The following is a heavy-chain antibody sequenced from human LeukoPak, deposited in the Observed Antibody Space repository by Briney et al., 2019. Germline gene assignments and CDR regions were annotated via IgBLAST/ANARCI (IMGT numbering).Heavy chain of an antibody. CDR3: ARDHGSQKYWFDP. Sequence: ASVKVSCKASGHTFTSYAMNWVRQAPGQGLEWMGWINTNTGNPTYAQGFTGRFVFSLDTSVSTAYLQINSLEVDDTAVYYGARDHGSQKYWFDPWGQGTLVTVSS. CDR2: INTNTGNP. CDR1: GHTFTSYA. D-gene: IGHD1-26*01. V-gene: IGHV7-4-1*02. J-gene: IGHJ5*02.